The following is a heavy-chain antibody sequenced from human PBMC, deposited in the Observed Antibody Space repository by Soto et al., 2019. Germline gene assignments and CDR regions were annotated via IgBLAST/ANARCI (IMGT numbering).Heavy chain of an antibody. CDR1: RRAFSAHD. Sequence: QVQLVESGGDVAQPGTSLRLSCAASRRAFSAHDMHWVRQAPGKGLEWVALIWSDGSRGFYADSVKGRFTISRDNFKNTLYLQMNSLGAEDTAVYYCAGEPKGGAYDMDVWGQGTTVTVSS. V-gene: IGHV3-33*01. D-gene: IGHD3-16*01. CDR3: AGEPKGGAYDMDV. J-gene: IGHJ6*02. CDR2: IWSDGSRG.